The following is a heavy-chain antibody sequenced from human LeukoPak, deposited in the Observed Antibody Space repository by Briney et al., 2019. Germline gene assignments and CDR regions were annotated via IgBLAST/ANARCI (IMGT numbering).Heavy chain of an antibody. V-gene: IGHV3-23*01. Sequence: PGGSLRLSCAASGFTFSGSALSWVRQAPGKGLEWVSAIGGSGGRTYYVDSVQGRFTVSRDNSKSTLYLQMNSLRAEDTAVYYCAKSVGAYYYDTSGGQGTLVTVSS. D-gene: IGHD3-22*01. CDR3: AKSVGAYYYDTS. J-gene: IGHJ4*02. CDR2: IGGSGGRT. CDR1: GFTFSGSA.